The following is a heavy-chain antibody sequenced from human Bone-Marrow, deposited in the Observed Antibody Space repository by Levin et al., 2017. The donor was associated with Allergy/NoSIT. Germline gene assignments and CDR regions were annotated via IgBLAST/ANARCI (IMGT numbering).Heavy chain of an antibody. D-gene: IGHD2-2*01. V-gene: IGHV1-69*13. J-gene: IGHJ3*02. CDR1: GGTFSSYA. CDR2: IIPIFGTA. Sequence: EASVKVSCKASGGTFSSYAISWVRQAPGQGLEWMGGIIPIFGTANYAQKFQGRVTITADESTSTAYMELSSLRSEDTAVYYCASVVVPAARDDAFDIWGQGTMVTVSS. CDR3: ASVVVPAARDDAFDI.